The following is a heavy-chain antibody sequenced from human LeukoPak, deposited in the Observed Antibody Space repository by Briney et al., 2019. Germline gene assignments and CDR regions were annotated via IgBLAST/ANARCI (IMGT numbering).Heavy chain of an antibody. J-gene: IGHJ4*02. CDR2: ISGSGGST. V-gene: IGHV3-23*01. CDR1: GFTFTSYA. Sequence: GGSLRLSCAASGFTFTSYATSWVRPAPGKGLEWVSAISGSGGSTYYADSVKGRFTISRDNSKSTLFLQMNSLRAEDTAVYYCAKDPRVGSRVATPCHWGQGTLVTVSS. D-gene: IGHD5-24*01. CDR3: AKDPRVGSRVATPCH.